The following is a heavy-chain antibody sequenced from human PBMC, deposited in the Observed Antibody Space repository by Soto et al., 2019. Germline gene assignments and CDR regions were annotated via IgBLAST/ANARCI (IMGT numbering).Heavy chain of an antibody. J-gene: IGHJ5*02. Sequence: QVQLQESGPGLVKPSETLSLTCTVSGGSISSYYWSWIRQPPGKGLEWIGYIYYSGSTNYNPSLTSRVTISVDTSKNQFSLKLSSVTAADTAVYYCARGKKWFDPWGKGTLVTVSS. CDR2: IYYSGST. CDR1: GGSISSYY. V-gene: IGHV4-59*01. CDR3: ARGKKWFDP.